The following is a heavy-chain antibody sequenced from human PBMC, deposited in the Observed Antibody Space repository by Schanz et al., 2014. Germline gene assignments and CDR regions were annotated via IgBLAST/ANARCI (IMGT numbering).Heavy chain of an antibody. CDR1: RSTFSSYT. CDR2: FIPILDVG. Sequence: QVQLVQSGAEVKKPGSSVKVSCKASRSTFSSYTISWVRQARGQGLEWVGRFIPILDVGNYAQKFQGRVTITRDTLASTAYMEVSSLRSEDTAVYYCARSGSSNWYVFDYWGQGTLVTVSS. D-gene: IGHD6-13*01. J-gene: IGHJ4*02. CDR3: ARSGSSNWYVFDY. V-gene: IGHV1-69*02.